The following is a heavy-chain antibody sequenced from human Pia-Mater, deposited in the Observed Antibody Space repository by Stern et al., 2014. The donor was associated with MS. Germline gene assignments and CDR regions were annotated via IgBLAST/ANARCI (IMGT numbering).Heavy chain of an antibody. CDR1: GGSISSTGYY. J-gene: IGHJ4*02. CDR3: ARSDRLWGSFDY. D-gene: IGHD3-16*01. V-gene: IGHV4-31*03. Sequence: VQLVESGPDLVKPSQTLSLTCTVSGGSISSTGYYWSWIRQHPGKGLEWLGYIHYSGSTYYNPSLKSRGTISVDTSKNQFSLKLSSVTAADTALYYCARSDRLWGSFDYWGQGSLVTVSS. CDR2: IHYSGST.